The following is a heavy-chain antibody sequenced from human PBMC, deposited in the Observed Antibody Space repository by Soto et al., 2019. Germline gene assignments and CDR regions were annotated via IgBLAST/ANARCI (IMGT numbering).Heavy chain of an antibody. V-gene: IGHV3-30*03. D-gene: IGHD3-10*01. J-gene: IGHJ4*02. CDR1: GFTFSSYG. CDR2: ISYDGGLQ. Sequence: QAQLVESGGGVVQPGRSLRLSCAASGFTFSSYGMHWVRQAPGTGLEWVAVISYDGGLQHYADSVKGRFTISRDNSKNMVLLQMNSLRAEDTAVDYCVSVRGYGHASVPYSWGQGTLVSVSS. CDR3: VSVRGYGHASVPYS.